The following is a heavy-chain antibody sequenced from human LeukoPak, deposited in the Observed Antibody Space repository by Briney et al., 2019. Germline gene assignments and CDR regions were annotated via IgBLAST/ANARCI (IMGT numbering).Heavy chain of an antibody. CDR3: ARGLFVDYEKYDTFDI. V-gene: IGHV1-8*01. CDR1: GYTFTNYD. CDR2: INPNRGNT. D-gene: IGHD4-17*01. J-gene: IGHJ3*02. Sequence: ASVKVSCKASGYTFTNYDIYWVRQATGQGPEWVAWINPNRGNTASAQKFQGRITVSRNTSTSTTYMELSSLRSNDTAVYYCARGLFVDYEKYDTFDIWGQGTKVTVAS.